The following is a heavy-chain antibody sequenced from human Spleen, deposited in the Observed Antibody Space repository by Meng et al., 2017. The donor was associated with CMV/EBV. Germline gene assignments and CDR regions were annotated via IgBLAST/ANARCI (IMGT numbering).Heavy chain of an antibody. V-gene: IGHV1-69*04. J-gene: IGHJ6*02. Sequence: WVRQVPGQGLEWMGRIIPIIGIANYAQKFQGRVTITADKSTSTAYMELSSLRSEDTAVYYCARDLDWAGNCINGVCPPYYYYGMDVWGQGTRVTVS. CDR2: IIPIIGIA. D-gene: IGHD2-8*01. CDR3: ARDLDWAGNCINGVCPPYYYYGMDV.